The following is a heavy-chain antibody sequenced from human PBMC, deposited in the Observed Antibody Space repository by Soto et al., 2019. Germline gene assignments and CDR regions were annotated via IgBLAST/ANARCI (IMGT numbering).Heavy chain of an antibody. CDR1: GFTFSSYA. D-gene: IGHD3-3*01. V-gene: IGHV3-23*01. Sequence: GGSLRLSCAASGFTFSSYAMSWVRQAPGKGLEWVSAISGSGGSTCYADSVKGRFTISRDNSKNTLYMQMDSLRLEDTGVYYCARDGLPDDFRSGGYWFDPWGQGTQVTVSS. CDR3: ARDGLPDDFRSGGYWFDP. CDR2: ISGSGGST. J-gene: IGHJ5*02.